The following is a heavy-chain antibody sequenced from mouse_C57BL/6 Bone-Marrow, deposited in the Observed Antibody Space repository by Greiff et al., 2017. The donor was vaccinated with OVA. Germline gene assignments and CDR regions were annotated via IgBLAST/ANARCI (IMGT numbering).Heavy chain of an antibody. J-gene: IGHJ4*01. CDR2: ISSGSSTI. V-gene: IGHV5-17*01. CDR1: GFTFSDYG. CDR3: AMPYYYAMDY. Sequence: EVQRVESGGGLVKPGGSLKLSCAASGFTFSDYGMHWVRQAPEKGLEWVAYISSGSSTIYYADTVKGRFTISRDNAKNTLFLQMTSLRSEDTAMYYCAMPYYYAMDYWGQGTSVTVSS.